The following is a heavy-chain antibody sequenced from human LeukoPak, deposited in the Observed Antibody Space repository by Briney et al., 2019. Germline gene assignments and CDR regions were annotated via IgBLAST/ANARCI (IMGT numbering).Heavy chain of an antibody. J-gene: IGHJ4*02. CDR2: INHSGST. Sequence: PSETLSLTCTVSGGSISSYYWSWIRQPPGKGLEWIGEINHSGSTNYNPSLKSRVTISVDTSKNQLSLKLSSVTAADTAVYYCARGVYIAAAQYGYWGQGTLVTVSS. D-gene: IGHD6-13*01. CDR1: GGSISSYY. V-gene: IGHV4-34*01. CDR3: ARGVYIAAAQYGY.